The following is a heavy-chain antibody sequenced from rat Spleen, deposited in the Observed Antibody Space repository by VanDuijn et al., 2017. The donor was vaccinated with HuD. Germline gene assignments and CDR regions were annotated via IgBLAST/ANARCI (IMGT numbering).Heavy chain of an antibody. CDR3: ARSLSYAHYFWYFNF. CDR1: SYSITSYSR. D-gene: IGHD1-12*01. J-gene: IGHJ1*01. V-gene: IGHV3-3*01. CDR2: ISYSGST. Sequence: EVQLQESGPGLVKPSQSLSLTCSVTSYSITSYSRWNWIRSFPGNKMEWMGYISYSGSTTYNPSLKSRISITRDTSKNQFFLQVNSVTTEDTATYYCARSLSYAHYFWYFNFWGPGTMVTVSS.